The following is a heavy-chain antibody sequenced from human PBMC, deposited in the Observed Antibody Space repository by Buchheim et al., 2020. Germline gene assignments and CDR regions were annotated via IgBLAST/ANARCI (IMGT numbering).Heavy chain of an antibody. CDR2: ISGSGSTT. D-gene: IGHD4-17*01. J-gene: IGHJ6*01. CDR3: AKVGYGDYYQYGLDV. V-gene: IGHV3-23*01. CDR1: GFTFSRYA. Sequence: EVQLLESGGGLVQPGGSLRLTCAASGFTFSRYAMSWVRQAPGKGLEWVSHISGSGSTTYHADSVKGRFTISRDNSKNTLYRQMNSLRAEDTAVYYCAKVGYGDYYQYGLDVWGQGTT.